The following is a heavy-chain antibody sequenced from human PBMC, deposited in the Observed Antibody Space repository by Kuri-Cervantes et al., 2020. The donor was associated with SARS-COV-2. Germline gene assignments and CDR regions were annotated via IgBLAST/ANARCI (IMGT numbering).Heavy chain of an antibody. CDR2: INPNSGGT. CDR1: GYTFTGYY. CDR3: ARVGGNNYGPADYLGMDV. D-gene: IGHD5-18*01. J-gene: IGHJ6*02. Sequence: ASVKVSCKASGYTFTGYYMHWVRQAPGQGLEWMGWINPNSGGTNYAQKFQGRVTMTRDTSISTAYMELSRLRSDDTAVYYCARVGGNNYGPADYLGMDVWGQGTTVTVSS. V-gene: IGHV1-2*02.